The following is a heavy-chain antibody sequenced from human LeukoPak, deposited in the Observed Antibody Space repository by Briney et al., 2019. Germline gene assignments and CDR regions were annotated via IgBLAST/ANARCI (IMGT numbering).Heavy chain of an antibody. CDR2: IKQDGSEK. Sequence: PGGSLRLSCAASGFTFSSFWMGWVRQVPGRGLEWVANIKQDGSEKNYVDSVKGRFTISRDNARNSLYLQMSSLRREDTAVYFCVRGPRYSGYDYFDYWGQGTLVTVSS. V-gene: IGHV3-7*04. CDR3: VRGPRYSGYDYFDY. D-gene: IGHD5-12*01. CDR1: GFTFSSFW. J-gene: IGHJ4*02.